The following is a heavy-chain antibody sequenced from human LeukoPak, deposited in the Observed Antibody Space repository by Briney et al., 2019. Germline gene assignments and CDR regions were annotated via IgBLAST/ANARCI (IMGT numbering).Heavy chain of an antibody. J-gene: IGHJ3*02. D-gene: IGHD6-13*01. CDR3: ARGYSRSWYRFDI. CDR1: GGSISSSSYY. Sequence: SETLSLTCTVSGGSISSSSYYCGWIRQPPGKGLEWIGSIYYSGSTYYNPSLKSRVTISVDTSKNQFSLKLSSVTAADTAVYYCARGYSRSWYRFDIWGQGTMVTVSS. CDR2: IYYSGST. V-gene: IGHV4-39*07.